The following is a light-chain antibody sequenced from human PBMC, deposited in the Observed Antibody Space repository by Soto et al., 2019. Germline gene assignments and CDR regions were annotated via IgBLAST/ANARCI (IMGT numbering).Light chain of an antibody. CDR2: KAS. J-gene: IGKJ1*01. CDR1: QTINSW. Sequence: DIHVTASPSTLSASVGDRVTITCRASQTINSWLAWYQQKPGKAPKLLIYKASYLQSWVPSTFSGSGSGTEFTLTISILQPDDLASYYYQQYKSYSLWTFGQGTKVDIK. V-gene: IGKV1-5*03. CDR3: QQYKSYSLWT.